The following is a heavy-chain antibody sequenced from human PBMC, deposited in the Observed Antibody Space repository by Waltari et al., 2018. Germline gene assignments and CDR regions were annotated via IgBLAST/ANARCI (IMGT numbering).Heavy chain of an antibody. CDR1: GFTFSTYA. V-gene: IGHV3-23*01. CDR3: ASNWFDAFDI. Sequence: EVQLLESGGGLVQPGGSLRLSCAASGFTFSTYAMTWVRQAPGKGLEWVTSLSASGSNTYYADSVKGRFTISRDNSKNTLYLQMSSLRAEDTAVYYCASNWFDAFDIWGQGTKVTVSS. D-gene: IGHD1-20*01. CDR2: LSASGSNT. J-gene: IGHJ3*02.